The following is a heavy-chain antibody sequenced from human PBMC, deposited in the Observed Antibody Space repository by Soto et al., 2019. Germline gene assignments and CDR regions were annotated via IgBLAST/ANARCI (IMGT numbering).Heavy chain of an antibody. V-gene: IGHV3-21*01. J-gene: IGHJ5*02. Sequence: GGSLRLSCAASGFTFSSYSMNWVRQAPGKGLEWVSSISSSSSSYIYYADSVKGRFTISRDNAKNSLYLQMNSLRAEDTAVYYCARDGGLAVADPLPPWFDPWGQGTLVTVSS. D-gene: IGHD6-19*01. CDR1: GFTFSSYS. CDR3: ARDGGLAVADPLPPWFDP. CDR2: ISSSSSSYI.